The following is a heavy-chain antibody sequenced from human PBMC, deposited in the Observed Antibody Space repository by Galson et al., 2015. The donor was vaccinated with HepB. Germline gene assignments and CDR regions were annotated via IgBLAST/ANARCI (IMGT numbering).Heavy chain of an antibody. J-gene: IGHJ6*03. CDR2: ISGSGATT. CDR3: ARKGPHYYGSGTYSDDYYYFMDV. CDR1: GFIFSTYA. Sequence: SLRLSCAASGFIFSTYAMTWVRQAPGKGLEWVSVISGSGATTYYADSVKGRFTISRDNSKNTLYLQMNSLSAEDTAVYYCARKGPHYYGSGTYSDDYYYFMDVWGKGTTVTVSS. D-gene: IGHD3-10*01. V-gene: IGHV3-23*01.